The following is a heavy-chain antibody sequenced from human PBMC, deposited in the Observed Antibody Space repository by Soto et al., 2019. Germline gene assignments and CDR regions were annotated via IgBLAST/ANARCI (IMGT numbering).Heavy chain of an antibody. D-gene: IGHD5-18*01. CDR3: ARGGGVSRYVDTAMVVDY. CDR2: IIPIFGTA. V-gene: IGHV1-69*01. CDR1: GVTFSSYA. J-gene: IGHJ4*02. Sequence: QVQLVQSGAEVKKPGSSVKVSCKASGVTFSSYAISWVRQAPGQGLEWMGGIIPIFGTANYAQKFQGRVTITADESTSTAYMELSSLRSEDTAVYYCARGGGVSRYVDTAMVVDYWGQGTLVTVSS.